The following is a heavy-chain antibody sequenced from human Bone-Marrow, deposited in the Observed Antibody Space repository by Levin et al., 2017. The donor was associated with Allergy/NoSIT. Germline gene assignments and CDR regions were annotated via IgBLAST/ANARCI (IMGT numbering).Heavy chain of an antibody. Sequence: SVKVSCKASGGTFSSYAISWVRQAPGQGLEWMGGIIPIFGTANYAQKFQGRVTITADESTSTAYMELSSLRSEDTAVYYCARGVVDRVVPAAIPADRAEYFQHWGQGTLVTVSS. CDR2: IIPIFGTA. CDR1: GGTFSSYA. CDR3: ARGVVDRVVPAAIPADRAEYFQH. D-gene: IGHD2-2*01. J-gene: IGHJ1*01. V-gene: IGHV1-69*13.